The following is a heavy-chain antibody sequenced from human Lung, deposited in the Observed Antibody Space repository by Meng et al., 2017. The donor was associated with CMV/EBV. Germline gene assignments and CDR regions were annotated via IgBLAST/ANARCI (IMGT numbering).Heavy chain of an antibody. CDR3: ARDLNGGSPSGGLFYP. D-gene: IGHD2-8*01. V-gene: IGHV1-69*10. J-gene: IGHJ5*02. CDR2: IIPILGIA. CDR1: GGTFSSYA. Sequence: SVKVSCKASGGTFSSYAISWVRQAPGQGLEWMGGIIPILGIANYAQKFQGRVTITADKSTSTAYMELSSLRSEDTAVYYCARDLNGGSPSGGLFYPWGQGTLVTVSS.